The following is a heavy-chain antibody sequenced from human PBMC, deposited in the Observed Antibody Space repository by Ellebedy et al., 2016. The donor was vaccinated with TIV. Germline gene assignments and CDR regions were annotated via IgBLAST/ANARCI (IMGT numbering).Heavy chain of an antibody. D-gene: IGHD2-15*01. V-gene: IGHV4-34*01. CDR1: GGSFSGYY. Sequence: SETLSLTXAVYGGSFSGYYWSWIRQPPGKGLEWIGEINHSGSTNYNPSLKSRVTISVDTSKNQFSLKLSSVTAADTAVYYCARHAGLRSYYYGMDVWGQGTTVTVSS. CDR3: ARHAGLRSYYYGMDV. J-gene: IGHJ6*02. CDR2: INHSGST.